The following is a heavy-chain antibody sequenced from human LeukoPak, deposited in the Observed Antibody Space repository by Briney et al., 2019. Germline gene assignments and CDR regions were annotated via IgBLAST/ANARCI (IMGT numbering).Heavy chain of an antibody. J-gene: IGHJ4*02. Sequence: GGSLRLSCAASGFTFSSYGMHWVRQAPGKGLVWVAFIRYDGSNKYYADSVKGRFTISRDNSKNTLYLQMNSLRAEDTAVYYCAKDRWYSSSWYYFDYWGQGTLVTVSS. V-gene: IGHV3-30*02. D-gene: IGHD6-6*01. CDR1: GFTFSSYG. CDR2: IRYDGSNK. CDR3: AKDRWYSSSWYYFDY.